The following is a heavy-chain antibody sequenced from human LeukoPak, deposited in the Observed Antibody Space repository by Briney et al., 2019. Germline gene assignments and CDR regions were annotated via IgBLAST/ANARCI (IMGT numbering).Heavy chain of an antibody. CDR2: IWYDGSNK. CDR3: ARDHPPQTYYYDSSGYYDY. D-gene: IGHD3-22*01. V-gene: IGHV3-33*01. J-gene: IGHJ4*02. Sequence: GGSLRVSCAASGFTFISYGTHWVRQARGKGLEWVAVIWYDGSNKYYADSVKGRFTISRDNSKNTLYLQMNSLRAEDTAVYYCARDHPPQTYYYDSSGYYDYWGQGTLVTVSS. CDR1: GFTFISYG.